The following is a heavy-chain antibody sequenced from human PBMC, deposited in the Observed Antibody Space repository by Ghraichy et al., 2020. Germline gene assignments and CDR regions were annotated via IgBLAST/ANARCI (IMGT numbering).Heavy chain of an antibody. J-gene: IGHJ6*02. D-gene: IGHD2-2*01. CDR2: ISGSGGST. Sequence: AASGFTFSNYAMSWVRQAPGKGLEWVSAISGSGGSTYYADSVKGRFSISRDNSKNTLYLQTNSLRAEDTALYYCAKASRDIEVVPAARGYHYYGLDVWGQGTTVTVSS. CDR1: GFTFSNYA. CDR3: AKASRDIEVVPAARGYHYYGLDV. V-gene: IGHV3-23*01.